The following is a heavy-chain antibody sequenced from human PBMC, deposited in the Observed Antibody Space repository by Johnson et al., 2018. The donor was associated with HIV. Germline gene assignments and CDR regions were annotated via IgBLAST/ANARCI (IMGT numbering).Heavy chain of an antibody. Sequence: QVQLVESGGGVVRPGGSLTLSCAASGFTFGRFAMHWVRQAPGKGLDWVALISYDGSNQYYAASVKGRFTISRDNSKNTLYPQMNSLRAEDTAVYYCAKGSSSWPNDAFDIWDQGTMVTVSS. D-gene: IGHD6-13*01. V-gene: IGHV3-30*18. J-gene: IGHJ3*02. CDR3: AKGSSSWPNDAFDI. CDR2: ISYDGSNQ. CDR1: GFTFGRFA.